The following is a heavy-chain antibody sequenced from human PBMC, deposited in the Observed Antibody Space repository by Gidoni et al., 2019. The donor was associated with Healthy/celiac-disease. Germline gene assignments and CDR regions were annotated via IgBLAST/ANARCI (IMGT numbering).Heavy chain of an antibody. CDR3: ARSHDFWSGYSGGMDV. J-gene: IGHJ6*02. CDR1: GGSISSGSYY. Sequence: QVQLQESGPGLVKPSQTLSLTCTVSGGSISSGSYYWSWIRQPAGKGLEWIGRIYTSGSTNYNPSLKSRVTISVDPSKNQCSLKLSSVTAADTAVYYCARSHDFWSGYSGGMDVWGQGTTVTVSS. V-gene: IGHV4-61*02. D-gene: IGHD3-3*01. CDR2: IYTSGST.